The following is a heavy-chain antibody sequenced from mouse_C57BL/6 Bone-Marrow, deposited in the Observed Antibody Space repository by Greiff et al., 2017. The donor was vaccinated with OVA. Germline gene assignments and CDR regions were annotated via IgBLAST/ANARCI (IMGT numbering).Heavy chain of an antibody. CDR3: ARHGNSWYFDV. CDR1: GYTFTSYW. Sequence: QVHVKQPGAELVKPGASVKLSCKASGYTFTSYWMQWVKQRPGQGLEWIGEIDPSDSYTNYNQKFKGKATLTVDTSSSTAYMQLSSLTSEDSAVYYCARHGNSWYFDVWGTGTTVTVSS. CDR2: IDPSDSYT. D-gene: IGHD2-1*01. V-gene: IGHV1-50*01. J-gene: IGHJ1*03.